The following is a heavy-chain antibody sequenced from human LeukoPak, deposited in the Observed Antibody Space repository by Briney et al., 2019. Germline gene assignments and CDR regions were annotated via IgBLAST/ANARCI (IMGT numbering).Heavy chain of an antibody. D-gene: IGHD1-7*01. CDR3: ARGSNWNYFFNYYYYYMDV. CDR1: GGSFSGYY. V-gene: IGHV4-34*01. J-gene: IGHJ6*03. Sequence: SETLSLTCAVYGGSFSGYYWSWIRQPPGKGLEWIGEINHSGSTNYNPSLKSRVTISVDTSKNQFSLKLSSVTAADTAVYYCARGSNWNYFFNYYYYYMDVWGKGTTVTVSS. CDR2: INHSGST.